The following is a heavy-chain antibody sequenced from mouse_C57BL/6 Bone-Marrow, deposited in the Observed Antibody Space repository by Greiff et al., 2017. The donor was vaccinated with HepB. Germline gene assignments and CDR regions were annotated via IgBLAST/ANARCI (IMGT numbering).Heavy chain of an antibody. J-gene: IGHJ1*03. Sequence: QVQLQQPGAELVKPGASVKLSCKASGYTFTSYWMQWVKQRPGQGLEWIGEIDPSDSHTNYNQKFKGKATLTVDTSSSTAYMQLSSLTSEDSAVYYCARGQGGASYWYFDVWGTGTTVTVSS. V-gene: IGHV1-50*01. D-gene: IGHD1-1*02. CDR3: ARGQGGASYWYFDV. CDR2: IDPSDSHT. CDR1: GYTFTSYW.